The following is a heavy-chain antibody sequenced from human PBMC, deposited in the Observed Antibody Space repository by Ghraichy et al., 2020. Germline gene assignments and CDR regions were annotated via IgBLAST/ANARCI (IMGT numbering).Heavy chain of an antibody. CDR1: GDSINAGGHY. Sequence: SETLSRTCTVSGDSINAGGHYWSWFRHHPGRGLEWIGYIFYSGRTYYSPSLKRRLAISVDTSKNLFSLNLTSVTAADTAVYFCARGRDYNFDYWGQGTLVTVSA. CDR2: IFYSGRT. CDR3: ARGRDYNFDY. V-gene: IGHV4-31*03. D-gene: IGHD4-11*01. J-gene: IGHJ4*02.